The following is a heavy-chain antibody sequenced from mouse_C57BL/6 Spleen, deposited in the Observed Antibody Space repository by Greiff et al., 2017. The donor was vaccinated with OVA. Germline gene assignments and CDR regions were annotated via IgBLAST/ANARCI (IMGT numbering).Heavy chain of an antibody. CDR1: GFTFSDYG. Sequence: VHVKQSGGGLVKPGGSLKLSCAASGFTFSDYGMHWVRQAPEKGLEWVAYISSGSSTIYYADTVKGRFTISRDNAKNTLFLQMTSLRSEDTAMYYCARGDYGSRNWYFDVWGTGTTVTVSS. J-gene: IGHJ1*03. V-gene: IGHV5-17*01. CDR3: ARGDYGSRNWYFDV. CDR2: ISSGSSTI. D-gene: IGHD1-1*01.